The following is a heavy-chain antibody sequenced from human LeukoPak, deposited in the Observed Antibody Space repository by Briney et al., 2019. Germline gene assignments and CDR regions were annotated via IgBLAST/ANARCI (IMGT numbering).Heavy chain of an antibody. D-gene: IGHD1-26*01. V-gene: IGHV4-39*01. CDR1: GGSISSSSYY. Sequence: PSETLSLTCTVSGGSISSSSYYWGWIRQPPGKGLEWIGSIYYSGSTYYNPSLKSRVTISVDTSKNQFSLKLSSVTAADTAVYYCARHGDGESGSYYPLGCWGQGTLVTVSS. CDR2: IYYSGST. J-gene: IGHJ4*02. CDR3: ARHGDGESGSYYPLGC.